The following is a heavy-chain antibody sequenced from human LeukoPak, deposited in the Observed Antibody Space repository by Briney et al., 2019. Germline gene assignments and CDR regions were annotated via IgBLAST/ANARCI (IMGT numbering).Heavy chain of an antibody. CDR3: VREQKDFWSGYHEI. J-gene: IGHJ4*02. CDR1: GFIVRSNH. CDR2: IYSGGST. D-gene: IGHD3-3*01. V-gene: IGHV3-53*01. Sequence: GGSLRLSCAASGFIVRSNHMSWVRQAPGKGLEWVSVIYSGGSTYYADSVKGRFTISRDKSKNTLHLQMNSLRAEDTAVYYCVREQKDFWSGYHEIWGQGTLVTVSS.